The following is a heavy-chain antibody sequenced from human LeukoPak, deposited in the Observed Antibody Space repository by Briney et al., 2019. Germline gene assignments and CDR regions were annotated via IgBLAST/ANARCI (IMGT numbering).Heavy chain of an antibody. CDR2: ISGYNGNT. J-gene: IGHJ4*02. CDR3: ARGPKTYYYDSSGTWGY. CDR1: GYTFTTYN. Sequence: ASVKVSCKASGYTFTTYNINWVRQAPGQGLEWMGWISGYNGNTNYAQKLQGRVTMTTDTSTSTAYMELRSLKSDDTAVYYCARGPKTYYYDSSGTWGYWGQGTLVTVSS. D-gene: IGHD3-22*01. V-gene: IGHV1-18*01.